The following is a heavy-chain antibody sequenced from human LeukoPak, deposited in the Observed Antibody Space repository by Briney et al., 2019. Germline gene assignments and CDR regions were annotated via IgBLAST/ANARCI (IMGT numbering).Heavy chain of an antibody. Sequence: SETLSLTCTVSGGSISSYYWSWIRQPPGKGLEWIGYIYDSGSTNYNPSLKSRVTISVDTSKSQFSLKLISVTAADTAVCYCARVCRGGSCYFGFDYWGQGTLVTVSS. CDR2: IYDSGST. J-gene: IGHJ4*02. CDR3: ARVCRGGSCYFGFDY. V-gene: IGHV4-59*01. CDR1: GGSISSYY. D-gene: IGHD2-15*01.